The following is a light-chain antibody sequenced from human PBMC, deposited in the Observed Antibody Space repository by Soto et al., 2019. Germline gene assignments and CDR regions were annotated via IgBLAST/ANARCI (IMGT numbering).Light chain of an antibody. CDR2: DAS. CDR1: QGVSSY. CDR3: QQRTNWHRGPIT. V-gene: IGKV3D-11*01. Sequence: EIVLTQSPATLSLSLGERATLSCRASQGVSSYLAWYQQKPGQAPRLLIYDASNRATGIPARFSGSGPGTDFTLTISSLEPEDFAVYYGQQRTNWHRGPITFGQGTRLEIK. J-gene: IGKJ5*01.